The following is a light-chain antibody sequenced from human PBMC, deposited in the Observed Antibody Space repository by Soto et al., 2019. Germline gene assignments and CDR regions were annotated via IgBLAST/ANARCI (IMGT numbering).Light chain of an antibody. CDR1: SSDVGGYNY. CDR2: EVS. Sequence: QSALTQPASVSGSPGQSITISCTGTSSDVGGYNYVSWYQQHPGKAPKLMIYEVSNRPSGVSNRFSGYKSGNTASLTISGLQAEDEAVYYCSSYTSSSPRVFGGGTKLTVL. V-gene: IGLV2-14*01. J-gene: IGLJ3*02. CDR3: SSYTSSSPRV.